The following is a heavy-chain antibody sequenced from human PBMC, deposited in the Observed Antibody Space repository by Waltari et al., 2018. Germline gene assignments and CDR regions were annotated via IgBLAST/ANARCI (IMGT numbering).Heavy chain of an antibody. Sequence: EVQLLESGGGLVQPGGSLRLSCAASGFTFSSYAMSWVRQAPGRGLEWVSAISGRGGSKYYADSVKGRFTISRDNSKNTLYLQMNSLRAEDTAVYYCAKDLIAVGEGDAFDIWGQGTMVTVSS. V-gene: IGHV3-23*01. CDR1: GFTFSSYA. J-gene: IGHJ3*02. CDR2: ISGRGGSK. CDR3: AKDLIAVGEGDAFDI. D-gene: IGHD6-19*01.